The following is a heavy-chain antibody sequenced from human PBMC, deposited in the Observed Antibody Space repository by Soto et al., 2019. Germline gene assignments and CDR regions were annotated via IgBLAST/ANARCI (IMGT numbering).Heavy chain of an antibody. J-gene: IGHJ4*02. CDR1: GFTFSSYS. D-gene: IGHD3-10*01. V-gene: IGHV3-21*01. CDR3: ARGSYYYGSGTRYFDY. CDR2: ISSSSSYI. Sequence: GGSLRLSCAASGFTFSSYSMNWVRQAPGKGLEWVSSISSSSSYIYYADSVKGRFTISRDNAKNSLYLQMNSLRAEDTAVYYCARGSYYYGSGTRYFDYWGQGTLVTVSS.